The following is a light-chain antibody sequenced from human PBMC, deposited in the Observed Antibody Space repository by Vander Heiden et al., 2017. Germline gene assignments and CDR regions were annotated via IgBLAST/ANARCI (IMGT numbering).Light chain of an antibody. CDR2: AAS. CDR1: QSISSY. Sequence: DIQMTQSPSSLSASVGDRVTITCRASQSISSYLNWYQQKPGKAPKLLIYAASSLQSGVPSRFSGSGSGTDFTLTISSLQPEDFATYYCQQSYSTPYTFGHGIKLEIK. CDR3: QQSYSTPYT. V-gene: IGKV1-39*01. J-gene: IGKJ2*01.